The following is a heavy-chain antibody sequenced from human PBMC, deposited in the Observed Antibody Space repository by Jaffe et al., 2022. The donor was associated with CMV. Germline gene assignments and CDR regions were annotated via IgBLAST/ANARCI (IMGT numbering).Heavy chain of an antibody. CDR3: TRGGDGFDP. V-gene: IGHV3-13*01. D-gene: IGHD3-10*01. CDR1: GFTFTSYD. CDR2: ISSAGDT. J-gene: IGHJ5*02. Sequence: EVQLVQSGGGLVQPGGSLRLSCAASGFTFTSYDMHWVRQVTGKGLEWVSAISSAGDTYYTDSVKGRFTISRENARSSLYLQMNSLRAGDTATYYCTRGGDGFDPWGQGTLVTVSS.